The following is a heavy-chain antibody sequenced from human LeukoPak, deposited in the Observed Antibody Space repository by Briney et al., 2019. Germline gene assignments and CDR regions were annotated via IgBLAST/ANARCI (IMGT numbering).Heavy chain of an antibody. J-gene: IGHJ4*02. CDR2: IYYSGST. CDR3: ARAPTRLLWDFGY. V-gene: IGHV4-39*07. CDR1: GGSISSSSYY. D-gene: IGHD3-10*01. Sequence: SETLSLTCTVSGGSISSSSYYWGWIRQPPGKGLEWIGSIYYSGSTYYNPSLKSRVTISVDTSKNQFSLKLSSVTAADTAVYYCARAPTRLLWDFGYWGQGTLVTVSS.